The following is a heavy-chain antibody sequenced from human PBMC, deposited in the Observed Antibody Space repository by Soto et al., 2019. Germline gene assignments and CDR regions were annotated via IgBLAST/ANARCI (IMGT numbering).Heavy chain of an antibody. V-gene: IGHV3-33*01. CDR2: IWYDGSNK. Sequence: QVQLAESGGGVVQPGRSLRLSCAASGFTFSSYGMHWVRQAPGKGLEWVAVIWYDGSNKYYADSVKGRFTISRDNSKNTLYLQMDSLRAEDTAVYYCARVIAAAATYYFDYWGQGTLVTVSS. J-gene: IGHJ4*02. CDR3: ARVIAAAATYYFDY. CDR1: GFTFSSYG. D-gene: IGHD6-13*01.